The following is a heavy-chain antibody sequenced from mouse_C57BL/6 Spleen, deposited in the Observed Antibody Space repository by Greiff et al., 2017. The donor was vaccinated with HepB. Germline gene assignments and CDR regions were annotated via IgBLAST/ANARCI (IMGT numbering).Heavy chain of an antibody. CDR2: INPNYGTT. J-gene: IGHJ1*03. Sequence: EVQLVESGPELVKPGASVKISCKASGYSFTDYNMNWVKQSNGKSLEWIGVINPNYGTTSYNQKFKGKATLTVDQSSSTAYMQLNSLTSEDSAVYYCAREGYYGSSYGYFDVWGTGTTVTVSS. CDR1: GYSFTDYN. V-gene: IGHV1-39*01. CDR3: AREGYYGSSYGYFDV. D-gene: IGHD1-1*01.